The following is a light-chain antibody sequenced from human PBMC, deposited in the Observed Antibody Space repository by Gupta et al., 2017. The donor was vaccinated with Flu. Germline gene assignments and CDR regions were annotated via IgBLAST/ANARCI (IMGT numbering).Light chain of an antibody. CDR3: NSRDSSGQLVV. V-gene: IGLV3-19*01. CDR2: GKN. CDR1: SLRSYY. Sequence: ALGQTVRITCQGDSLRSYYASWYQQKPGQAPLLVIYGKNNRPSGIPDRFSASSSGRTASLTITGAQAEDEADYYCNSRDSSGQLVVFAGGT. J-gene: IGLJ2*01.